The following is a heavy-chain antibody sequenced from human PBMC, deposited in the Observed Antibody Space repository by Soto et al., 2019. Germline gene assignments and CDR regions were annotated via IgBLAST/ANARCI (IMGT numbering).Heavy chain of an antibody. CDR1: GYTFTSYG. Sequence: ASVKVSCNASGYTFTSYGISLVRQAPGQGLEWMGWISAYNGNTNYAQKLQGRVTMTTDTSTSTAYMELRSLRSDDTAVYYCARKYCSGGSCYSFPLSWFDPWGQGTLVTVSS. J-gene: IGHJ5*02. D-gene: IGHD2-15*01. CDR3: ARKYCSGGSCYSFPLSWFDP. CDR2: ISAYNGNT. V-gene: IGHV1-18*01.